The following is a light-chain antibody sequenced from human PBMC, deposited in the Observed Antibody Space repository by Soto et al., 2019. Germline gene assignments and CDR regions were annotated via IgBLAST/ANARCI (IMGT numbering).Light chain of an antibody. CDR3: QQRSNWPRT. V-gene: IGKV3-11*01. CDR1: QSVSSY. CDR2: DAS. Sequence: EIVLTQSPATLSLSPGERATLSCRASQSVSSYLAWYQQKPGQAPRLLFYDASNRATGIPARFSGSGSGTDFTLTISSLEPEDVAVYYCQQRSNWPRTFGQGTKVEIK. J-gene: IGKJ1*01.